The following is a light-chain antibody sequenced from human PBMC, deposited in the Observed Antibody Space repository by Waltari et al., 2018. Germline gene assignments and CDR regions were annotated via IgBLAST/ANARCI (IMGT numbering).Light chain of an antibody. J-gene: IGKJ2*01. CDR2: GAS. CDR1: QTITSD. CDR3: QQYTAGPRT. Sequence: EIVMTQSPATLSVSPGERATLSCRASQTITSDLAWYHQKPGQAPRPLIVGASTRATGIPARFTGCGSGTEFTLTISSLQSEDFAVYCCQQYTAGPRTFGQGTKLEIK. V-gene: IGKV3-15*01.